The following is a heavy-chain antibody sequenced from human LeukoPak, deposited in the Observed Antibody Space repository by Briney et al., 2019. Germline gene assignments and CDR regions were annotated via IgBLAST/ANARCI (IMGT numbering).Heavy chain of an antibody. CDR1: GFTFSTFSRSW. Sequence: PGGSLRLSCAASGFTFSTFSRSWMSWVRQAPGKGLEWVSSISSSSSYIYYADSVKGRFTISRDNAKNSLYLQMNSLRAEDTAVYYCAKDSWGQGTLVTVSS. CDR3: AKDS. J-gene: IGHJ4*02. CDR2: ISSSSSYI. V-gene: IGHV3-21*01.